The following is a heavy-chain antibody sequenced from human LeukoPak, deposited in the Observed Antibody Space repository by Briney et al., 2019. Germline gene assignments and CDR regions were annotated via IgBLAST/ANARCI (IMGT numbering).Heavy chain of an antibody. J-gene: IGHJ6*03. Sequence: PSETLSLTCTVSGYSISNGYYWGWIRQSPGKGLEWIGRIYTSGSTNYNPSLKSRVTMSVDTSKNQFSLKLSSVTAADTAVYYCARLERDIVVVPAAMRTSLDYYYYMDVWGKGTTVTISS. V-gene: IGHV4-38-2*02. CDR3: ARLERDIVVVPAAMRTSLDYYYYMDV. CDR1: GYSISNGYY. CDR2: IYTSGST. D-gene: IGHD2-2*01.